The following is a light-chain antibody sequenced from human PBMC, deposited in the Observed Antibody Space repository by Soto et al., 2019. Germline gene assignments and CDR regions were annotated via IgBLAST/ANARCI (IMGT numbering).Light chain of an antibody. J-gene: IGKJ1*01. V-gene: IGKV1-5*03. CDR3: QQYNSYWT. Sequence: MTQSPATLSVSPGERATLSCRASKSIRSRLAWYQQKPGKAPKLLIYGASTLESGVPSRFSGSGSGTEFTLTISSLQPDDFATYYCQQYNSYWTFGQGTKVDIK. CDR1: KSIRSR. CDR2: GAS.